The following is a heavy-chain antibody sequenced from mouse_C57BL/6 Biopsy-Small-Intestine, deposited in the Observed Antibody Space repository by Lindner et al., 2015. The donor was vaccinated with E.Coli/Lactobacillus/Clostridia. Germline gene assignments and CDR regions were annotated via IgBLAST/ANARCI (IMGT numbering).Heavy chain of an antibody. CDR2: IYPGNDNT. CDR1: GYTFTDYY. Sequence: VQLQESGPELVKPGASVKMSCKTSGYTFTDYYINWVKQRPGQGLEWIGWIYPGNDNTRYNEKFSGKATLTVDTSSNTAYIQLSSLTSEDSAVYFCARKGWSFDVWGAGTTVTVSS. CDR3: ARKGWSFDV. J-gene: IGHJ1*01. V-gene: IGHV1-84*01.